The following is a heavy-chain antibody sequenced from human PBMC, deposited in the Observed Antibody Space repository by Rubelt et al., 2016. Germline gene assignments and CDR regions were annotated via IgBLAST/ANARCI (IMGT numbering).Heavy chain of an antibody. D-gene: IGHD3-10*01. V-gene: IGHV4-59*02. CDR3: AGDLGSGALDI. Sequence: QVQLQESGPGLVKPSETLSLTCTVSGGSVTSSYWDWIRQPPGKGLEWIAYIYYSGRTKFNPSFKGWVTISVDTSKNQVSRELSSGNAADTAVYYCAGDLGSGALDIWGQGTMVTVSS. CDR1: GGSVTSSY. J-gene: IGHJ3*02. CDR2: IYYSGRT.